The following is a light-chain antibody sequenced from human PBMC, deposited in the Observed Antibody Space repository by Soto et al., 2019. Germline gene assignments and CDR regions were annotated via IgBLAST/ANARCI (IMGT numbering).Light chain of an antibody. CDR1: SSNIGAGYG. Sequence: QSLLTQPPSVSGAPGQRVSISCTGSSSNIGAGYGVHWYQQLPGAAPKLLIYVNDNRPSGVPDRFSGSKSGASASLAITGLQAEDEADYYCQSYDSSLSVVFGGGTKVTVL. V-gene: IGLV1-40*01. J-gene: IGLJ2*01. CDR3: QSYDSSLSVV. CDR2: VND.